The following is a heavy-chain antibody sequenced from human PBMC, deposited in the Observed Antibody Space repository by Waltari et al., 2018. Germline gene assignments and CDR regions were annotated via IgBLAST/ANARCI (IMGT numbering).Heavy chain of an antibody. CDR2: ITGSGGGV. J-gene: IGHJ4*02. D-gene: IGHD6-19*01. Sequence: ELRLVASRGDLVQPGRSLRLSCAASGFPMSSHGMSWVRQSPGKWLECASAITGSGGGVFYADSVKGRFTISKDTSKNMLYLQINNLRAEDTAVYYCAKERAASDSGWRFDYWGQGTLVTVSS. V-gene: IGHV3-23*04. CDR1: GFPMSSHG. CDR3: AKERAASDSGWRFDY.